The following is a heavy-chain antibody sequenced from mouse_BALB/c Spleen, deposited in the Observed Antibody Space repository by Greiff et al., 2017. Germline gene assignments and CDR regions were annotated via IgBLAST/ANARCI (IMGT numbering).Heavy chain of an antibody. J-gene: IGHJ3*01. Sequence: EVKLMESGPELVKPGASVKMSCKASGYTFTSYVMHWVKQKPGQGLEWIGYINPYNDGTKYNEKFKGKATLTSDKSSSTAYMELSSLTSEDSAVYYCAKEEAWFAYWGQGTLVTVSA. V-gene: IGHV1-14*01. CDR1: GYTFTSYV. CDR3: AKEEAWFAY. CDR2: INPYNDGT.